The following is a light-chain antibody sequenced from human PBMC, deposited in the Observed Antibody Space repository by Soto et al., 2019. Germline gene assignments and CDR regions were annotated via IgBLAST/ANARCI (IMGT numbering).Light chain of an antibody. CDR3: EKYNSAPNT. V-gene: IGKV1-27*01. J-gene: IGKJ2*01. CDR2: AAS. Sequence: DVQMTQSPSSLSASVGDRVTITCRASRDISSSLAWYQQDPGTVPKLLVYAASTLHAGVQSRFSSSGSGTSFALPINGVHSAVDATYSCEKYNSAPNTFVRGTRLDI. CDR1: RDISSS.